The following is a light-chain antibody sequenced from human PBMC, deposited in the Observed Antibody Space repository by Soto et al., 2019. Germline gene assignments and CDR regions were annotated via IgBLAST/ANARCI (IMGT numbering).Light chain of an antibody. CDR1: QSISGIS. CDR3: QQFDTLPWT. CDR2: GAS. J-gene: IGKJ1*01. Sequence: EIVLTQSPGTLSLSPGERATLSCRASQSISGISLAWYQQKPGQAPRLVMFGASTRAPGIPDRFTAWGSGTDFTVTISRLEPEDFAVYYCQQFDTLPWTFGQGTKVEIK. V-gene: IGKV3-20*01.